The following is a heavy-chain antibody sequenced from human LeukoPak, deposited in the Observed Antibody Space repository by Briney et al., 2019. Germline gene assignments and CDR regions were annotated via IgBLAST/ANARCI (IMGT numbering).Heavy chain of an antibody. J-gene: IGHJ4*02. V-gene: IGHV1-2*02. CDR1: GYTFTGYY. CDR3: ARDLSLDSRSLSYGYCSGGSCYSEFDY. Sequence: ASVKVSCKASGYTFTGYYMHWVRQATGQGLEWMGWINPNSGGTNYAQKFQGRVTMTRDTSISTAYMELSRLRSDDTAVYYCARDLSLDSRSLSYGYCSGGSCYSEFDYWGQGTLVTVSS. CDR2: INPNSGGT. D-gene: IGHD2-15*01.